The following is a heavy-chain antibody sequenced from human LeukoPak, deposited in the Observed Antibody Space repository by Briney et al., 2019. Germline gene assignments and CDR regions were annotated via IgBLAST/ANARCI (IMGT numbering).Heavy chain of an antibody. Sequence: GASVKVSCKPSGYTFTGYYLHWVRQAPGQALEWMGWMNPNTGATMYAQKFQDRVSMSSDTSSSTAYMDLTSLRSDDTAVYFCARDRVGSGWPRPYYFEFWGQGTLVTVSS. CDR1: GYTFTGYY. CDR2: MNPNTGAT. J-gene: IGHJ4*02. D-gene: IGHD6-19*01. CDR3: ARDRVGSGWPRPYYFEF. V-gene: IGHV1-2*02.